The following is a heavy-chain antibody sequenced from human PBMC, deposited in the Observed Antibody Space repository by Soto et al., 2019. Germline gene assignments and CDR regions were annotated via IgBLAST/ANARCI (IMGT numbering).Heavy chain of an antibody. V-gene: IGHV4-4*02. Sequence: SETLSLTCGVSGGTVASSHWWSWVRQSPGRGLEWIGNVYHTGDTNFNPSLQSRVTFSVDKSNNQFSLRLTSVTVADTAVYFCAREIETAGGNNYFDPWGPGTLVTVSS. CDR1: GGTVASSHW. J-gene: IGHJ5*02. CDR2: VYHTGDT. CDR3: AREIETAGGNNYFDP. D-gene: IGHD2-21*02.